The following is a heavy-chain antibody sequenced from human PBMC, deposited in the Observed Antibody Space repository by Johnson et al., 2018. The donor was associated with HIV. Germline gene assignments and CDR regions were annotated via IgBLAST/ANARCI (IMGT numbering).Heavy chain of an antibody. J-gene: IGHJ3*02. CDR3: ANEPHLDAFDI. D-gene: IGHD1-14*01. CDR2: IKQDGSEK. V-gene: IGHV3-7*05. CDR1: GFTFSSYW. Sequence: VQLVESGGGLVQPGGSLRLSCAASGFTFSSYWMSWVRQAPGKGLEWVANIKQDGSEKYYVDSVKGRFTISRDNAKNSLYLQMNSLRAEDTAVYYCANEPHLDAFDIWGQGTMVTVSS.